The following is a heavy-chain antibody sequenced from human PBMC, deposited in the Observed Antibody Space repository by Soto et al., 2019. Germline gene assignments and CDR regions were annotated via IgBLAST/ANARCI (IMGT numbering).Heavy chain of an antibody. CDR2: IYYGGST. V-gene: IGHV4-31*03. J-gene: IGHJ3*02. Sequence: QVQLQESGPGLVKPSQTLSLTCTVSGGSISSGGYYWSWIRQHPEKGLEWIGYIYYGGSTYYNPSLKSRLTMSVDTSKNQFSLKLSSVTAADTAVYYCARVFPHYESCAYYPDAFDIWGQGTMVTVSS. CDR1: GGSISSGGYY. CDR3: ARVFPHYESCAYYPDAFDI. D-gene: IGHD3-22*01.